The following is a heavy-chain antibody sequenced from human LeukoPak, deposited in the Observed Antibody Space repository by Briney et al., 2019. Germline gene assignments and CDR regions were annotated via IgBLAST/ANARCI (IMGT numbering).Heavy chain of an antibody. Sequence: SETLSLTCTVSGGSISSYFWSWIRQPPGKGLEWIGYIYYSGNTNYNPSLQSRVTISLDTSKNQFSLKLSSVTAADTAVYYCARQSMVTSQLDYWGQGTLVTVSS. CDR2: IYYSGNT. V-gene: IGHV4-59*01. J-gene: IGHJ4*02. D-gene: IGHD5-18*01. CDR1: GGSISSYF. CDR3: ARQSMVTSQLDY.